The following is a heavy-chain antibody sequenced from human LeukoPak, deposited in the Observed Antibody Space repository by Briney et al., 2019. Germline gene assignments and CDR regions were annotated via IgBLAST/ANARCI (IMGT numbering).Heavy chain of an antibody. Sequence: SETLSLTCTVSGGSISSSSYYWGWIRQPPGKGLEWIGSIYYSGSTYYNPSLKSRVTISVDTSKNQFSLKLSSVTAADTAVYYCASEGGSYYRLACFDYWGQRTLVTVSS. CDR3: ASEGGSYYRLACFDY. J-gene: IGHJ4*02. V-gene: IGHV4-39*07. CDR2: IYYSGST. CDR1: GGSISSSSYY. D-gene: IGHD1-26*01.